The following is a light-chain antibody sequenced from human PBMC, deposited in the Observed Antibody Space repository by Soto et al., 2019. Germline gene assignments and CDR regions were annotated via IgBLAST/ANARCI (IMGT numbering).Light chain of an antibody. J-gene: IGKJ2*01. V-gene: IGKV1-5*03. CDR3: QQYDNHTYT. CDR2: KTS. CDR1: QTISSW. Sequence: DIQMTQSPSTLSASVGDRVTITCRASQTISSWLVWYQQKPGKAPKLLIYKTSILESGVPSRFSGSGSATVLTLTLSILQPDEFARYCGQQYDNHTYTVSKGTKMEIK.